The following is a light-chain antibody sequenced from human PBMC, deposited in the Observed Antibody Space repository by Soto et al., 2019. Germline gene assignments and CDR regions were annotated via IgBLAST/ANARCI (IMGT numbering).Light chain of an antibody. CDR1: ISDVGAYTY. CDR2: DAT. Sequence: QSALSQPRSVFGSAGQSVTIPCSGTISDVGAYTYVSWYQQHPGKGPKLIIYDATKRPSGVADRFSGSKSGNRASLTISGLQAEDEAYYYCCSYAGTYSLIFGGGTKLTVL. J-gene: IGLJ2*01. V-gene: IGLV2-11*01. CDR3: CSYAGTYSLI.